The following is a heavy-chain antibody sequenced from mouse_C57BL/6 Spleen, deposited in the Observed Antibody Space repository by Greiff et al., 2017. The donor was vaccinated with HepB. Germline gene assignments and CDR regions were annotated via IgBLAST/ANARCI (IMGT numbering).Heavy chain of an antibody. Sequence: VQLQQSGAELVKPGASVKMSCKASGYTFTTYPIEWMKQNHGKSLEWIGNFHPYNDDTKYNEKFKGKATLTVEKSSSTVYLELSRLTSDDSAVYYGARRGQDSSGFFYAMDYWGQGTSVTVSS. J-gene: IGHJ4*01. CDR2: FHPYNDDT. CDR3: ARRGQDSSGFFYAMDY. D-gene: IGHD3-2*02. V-gene: IGHV1-47*01. CDR1: GYTFTTYP.